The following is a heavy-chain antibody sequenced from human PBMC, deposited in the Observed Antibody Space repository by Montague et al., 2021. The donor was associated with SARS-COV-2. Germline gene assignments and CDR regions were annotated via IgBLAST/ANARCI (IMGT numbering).Heavy chain of an antibody. Sequence: SETLSLTCTVSGGSIDSFYWSWIRRPPGKGLEWIGCIFHSGRTYYNPSLKSRVSMSVDTPKNHVSLLLSSLTAADTAVYYCARGGYYANTGYYTDYYYNMDVWGQGTTVTVSS. CDR1: GGSIDSFY. V-gene: IGHV4-59*01. CDR3: ARGGYYANTGYYTDYYYNMDV. CDR2: IFHSGRT. J-gene: IGHJ6*02. D-gene: IGHD3-22*01.